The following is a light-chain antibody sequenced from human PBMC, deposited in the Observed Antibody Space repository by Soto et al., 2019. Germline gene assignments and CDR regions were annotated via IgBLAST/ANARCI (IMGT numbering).Light chain of an antibody. CDR1: QSVATS. Sequence: DIGITKSPSTLSASVGDRVTITCRASQSVATSLAWYQQKPGQAPKLLMSDVSNLETGVPSRFSGSGSGTEFSLPIRSLQPGDFASYYCQQYDYSRTFGQGTKVDIK. V-gene: IGKV1-5*01. CDR2: DVS. J-gene: IGKJ1*01. CDR3: QQYDYSRT.